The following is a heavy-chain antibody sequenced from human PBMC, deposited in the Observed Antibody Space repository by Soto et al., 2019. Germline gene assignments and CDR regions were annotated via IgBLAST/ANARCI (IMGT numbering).Heavy chain of an antibody. V-gene: IGHV4-34*01. CDR3: ARVRARLDGMDV. CDR1: GGSFCVYY. J-gene: IGHJ6*02. CDR2: INHSGST. Sequence: SETLSLTCAVYGGSFCVYYSSWIRQPPGKGLEWIGEINHSGSTNYNPPIKSRVTISVDTSKNQFSLKLSSVTAADTAVYYCARVRARLDGMDVWGQGTTVTVSS.